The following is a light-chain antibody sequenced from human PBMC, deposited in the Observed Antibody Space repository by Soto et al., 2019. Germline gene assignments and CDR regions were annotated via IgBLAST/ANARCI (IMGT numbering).Light chain of an antibody. CDR3: TSYAGSNIYV. CDR1: NSNLGAGYD. J-gene: IGLJ1*01. CDR2: GNR. Sequence: QSVLTQPPSVSGAPGQRVTISCTGNNSNLGAGYDVHWYQQLPGAAPKLVIFGNRNRPSGVPERFSGSKSGTSASLAITGLQAEDEADYYCTSYAGSNIYVFGTGTKVTVL. V-gene: IGLV1-40*01.